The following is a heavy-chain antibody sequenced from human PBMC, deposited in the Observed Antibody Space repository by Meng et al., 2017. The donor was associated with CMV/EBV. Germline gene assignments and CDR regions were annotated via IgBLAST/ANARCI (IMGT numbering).Heavy chain of an antibody. CDR1: GGSISSGDYY. CDR2: IYYSGST. D-gene: IGHD3-3*01. V-gene: IGHV4-30-4*08. CDR3: ARDNRRGGVDY. Sequence: GQLQEAGPGRVKPSQTLSLTCTVSGGSISSGDYYWSWIRQPPGKGLEWIGYIYYSGSTYYNPSLKSRVTISVDTSKNQFSLKLSSVTAADTAVYYCARDNRRGGVDYWGQGTLVTVSS. J-gene: IGHJ4*02.